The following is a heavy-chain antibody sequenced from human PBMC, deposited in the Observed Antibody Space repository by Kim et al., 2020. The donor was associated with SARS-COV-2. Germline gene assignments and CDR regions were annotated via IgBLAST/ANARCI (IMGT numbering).Heavy chain of an antibody. CDR2: IYSGGST. J-gene: IGHJ4*02. CDR1: GFTVSSNY. Sequence: GGSLRLSCAASGFTVSSNYMSWVRQAPGKGLEWVSVIYSGGSTYYADSVNGRFTISRDNSKNTLYLQMNSLRAEDTAVYYCARDLHYYDSSGYQYFDYWGQGTLVTVSS. D-gene: IGHD3-22*01. CDR3: ARDLHYYDSSGYQYFDY. V-gene: IGHV3-53*01.